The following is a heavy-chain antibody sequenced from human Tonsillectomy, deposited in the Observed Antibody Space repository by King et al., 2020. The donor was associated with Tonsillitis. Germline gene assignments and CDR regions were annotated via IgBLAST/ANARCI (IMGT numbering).Heavy chain of an antibody. Sequence: VQLVESGGGLVQPGGSLRLSCAASGFTFRNYWMSWVRQAPGKGLEWVANMNQDGSEKYSVDSVKGRFTISRDNAKKSLFLQMNSLRAGDTAVYYCARDDSSGYHYLACWGQGALVTVSS. V-gene: IGHV3-7*01. CDR3: ARDDSSGYHYLAC. J-gene: IGHJ1*01. D-gene: IGHD3-22*01. CDR1: GFTFRNYW. CDR2: MNQDGSEK.